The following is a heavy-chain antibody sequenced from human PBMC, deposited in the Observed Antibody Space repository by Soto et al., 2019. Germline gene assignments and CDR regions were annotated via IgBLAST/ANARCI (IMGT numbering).Heavy chain of an antibody. CDR1: DFILSDAW. Sequence: EVQLEESWGGLIKPGESLTHSCAATDFILSDAWMKWVRQAPGKGLEWVGRIKSKAHGGTTDYAAPLKGRFTILRDDLKNTLYLQMNSLQTEDTAIYYCASYRDSSGRRRYDYWGQGALVTVSS. J-gene: IGHJ4*02. V-gene: IGHV3-15*07. CDR2: IKSKAHGGTT. CDR3: ASYRDSSGRRRYDY. D-gene: IGHD3-22*01.